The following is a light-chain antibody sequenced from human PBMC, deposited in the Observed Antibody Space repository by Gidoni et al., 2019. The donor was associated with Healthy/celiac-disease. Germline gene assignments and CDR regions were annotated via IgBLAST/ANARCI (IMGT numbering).Light chain of an antibody. CDR3: QQYNNWPWT. CDR2: GAS. CDR1: PSVSSN. V-gene: IGKV3-15*01. J-gene: IGKJ1*01. Sequence: EIVMTQSPATLSVSPGDRATLSCRASPSVSSNSAWYQQKPGQAPRLLIYGASTRATVIPARFSGSGSGTEFTLTISSLQSEYFAVYYCQQYNNWPWTFGQGTKVEIK.